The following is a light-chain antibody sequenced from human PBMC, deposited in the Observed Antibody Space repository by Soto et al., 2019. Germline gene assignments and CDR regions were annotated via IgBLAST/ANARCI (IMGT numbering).Light chain of an antibody. CDR1: QSISSSY. J-gene: IGKJ4*01. V-gene: IGKV3-20*01. CDR2: GAS. Sequence: IVLTQSPGTLSLSPGERATLSCRASQSISSSYLAWYQQKPGQAPRLLIYGASNRATAIPDRFSGSGSGADFTLTISRLEPEDAAVYYCQQYYLPPITFGGGTKVEIK. CDR3: QQYYLPPIT.